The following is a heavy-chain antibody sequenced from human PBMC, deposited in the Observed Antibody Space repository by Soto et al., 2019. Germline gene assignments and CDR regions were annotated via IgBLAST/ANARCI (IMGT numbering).Heavy chain of an antibody. V-gene: IGHV1-69*13. Sequence: SVKVSFKASGGTFSSYAISWVRQAPGQGLEWMGGIIPIFGTANYAQKFQGRVTITADESTSTAYMELSSLRSEDTAVYYCARGPTKYYDSSGYHALDIWGQGTMVTVSS. CDR2: IIPIFGTA. CDR1: GGTFSSYA. CDR3: ARGPTKYYDSSGYHALDI. J-gene: IGHJ3*02. D-gene: IGHD3-22*01.